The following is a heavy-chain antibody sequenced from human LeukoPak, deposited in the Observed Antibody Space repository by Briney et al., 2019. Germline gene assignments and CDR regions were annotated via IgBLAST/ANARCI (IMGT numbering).Heavy chain of an antibody. V-gene: IGHV1-46*01. CDR3: ARTYYYDSSGYTPGYYYGMDV. D-gene: IGHD3-22*01. J-gene: IGHJ6*02. CDR1: GYTFTNYY. Sequence: ASVKVSFKASGYTFTNYYMHWVRQAPGQGLEWMGIINPSGGSTNYAQKFQGRVTMTRDTSTSTAYMELSSLRSEDTAVYYCARTYYYDSSGYTPGYYYGMDVWGQGTTVTVSS. CDR2: INPSGGST.